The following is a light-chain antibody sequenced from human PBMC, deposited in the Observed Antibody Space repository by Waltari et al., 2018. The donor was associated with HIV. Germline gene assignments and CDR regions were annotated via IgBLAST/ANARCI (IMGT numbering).Light chain of an antibody. Sequence: SELTQDPAVSVALGQTVRITCQGTSIINYYARWYQQKPGQAPVLVIYGQNNRPSGIPDRFSGSNSGNTASLTVTGAQAEDEADYYCKSRDTSGHHLVFGGGTKLTVL. CDR3: KSRDTSGHHLV. CDR1: SIINYY. CDR2: GQN. V-gene: IGLV3-19*01. J-gene: IGLJ2*01.